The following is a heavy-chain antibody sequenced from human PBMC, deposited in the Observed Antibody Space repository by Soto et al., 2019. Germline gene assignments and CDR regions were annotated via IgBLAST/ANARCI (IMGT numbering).Heavy chain of an antibody. Sequence: EVQLLESGGGLVQPGGSLRLSCAASGFSFSTYAMSWVRQAPGKGLEWVSTISGGGGTTYYADSVKGRFSISRDNSKTPLFLQMNSLRAEDTAVYYCAKGSRIAVAGTFDYWGQGALVTVSS. J-gene: IGHJ4*02. CDR2: ISGGGGTT. D-gene: IGHD6-19*01. CDR3: AKGSRIAVAGTFDY. V-gene: IGHV3-23*01. CDR1: GFSFSTYA.